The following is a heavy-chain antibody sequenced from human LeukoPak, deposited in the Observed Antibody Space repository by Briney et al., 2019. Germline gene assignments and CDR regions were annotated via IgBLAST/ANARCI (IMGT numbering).Heavy chain of an antibody. CDR3: AAYLGYSSGWYEGYYFDC. CDR2: IVVGSGNT. CDR1: GFTFTSSA. J-gene: IGHJ4*02. V-gene: IGHV1-58*02. D-gene: IGHD6-19*01. Sequence: VASVKVSCKASGFTFTSSAMQWVRQARGQRLEWIGWIVVGSGNTNYAQKFQERVTITRDMSTSTAYMELSSLRSEDTAVYYCAAYLGYSSGWYEGYYFDCWGQGTLVTVSS.